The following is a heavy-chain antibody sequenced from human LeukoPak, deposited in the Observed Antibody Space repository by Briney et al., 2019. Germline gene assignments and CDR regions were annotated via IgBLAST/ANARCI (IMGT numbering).Heavy chain of an antibody. D-gene: IGHD6-19*01. J-gene: IGHJ3*02. CDR3: AKAFPTAVATPEGLAFDI. Sequence: PGGSLRLSCAASGFTFSNFAMSWVRQAPGKGLEWVSAISGSGGSTYYADSVKGRFTISRDNSKNTLYLQMNSLRAEDTAVYYCAKAFPTAVATPEGLAFDIWGQGSMVTVSS. CDR2: ISGSGGST. CDR1: GFTFSNFA. V-gene: IGHV3-23*01.